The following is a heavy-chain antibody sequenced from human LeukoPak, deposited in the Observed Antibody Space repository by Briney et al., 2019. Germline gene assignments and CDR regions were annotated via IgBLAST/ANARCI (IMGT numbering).Heavy chain of an antibody. V-gene: IGHV4-39*01. D-gene: IGHD5-18*01. CDR2: IYYSGST. Sequence: SETLSLTCTVSGGSISSSSYYWGWIRQPPGKGLDWIGSIYYSGSTYYNPSLKSRVTISVDTSKNQFSLKLSSVTAADTAVYYCARHLRAMAAFDYWGQGTLVTVSS. CDR1: GGSISSSSYY. J-gene: IGHJ4*02. CDR3: ARHLRAMAAFDY.